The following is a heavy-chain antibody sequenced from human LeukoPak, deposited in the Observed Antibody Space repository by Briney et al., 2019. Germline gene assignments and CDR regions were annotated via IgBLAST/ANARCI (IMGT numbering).Heavy chain of an antibody. CDR3: AKDAITIFGVDGDAFDI. D-gene: IGHD3-3*01. V-gene: IGHV4-38-2*02. CDR2: IYDSGST. J-gene: IGHJ3*02. Sequence: SETLSLTCTVSGYSISSGYYGGWIRQPPGEGLEWMGRIYDSGSTYYNPSLKSRVTISVDTSKNQFSLKLSSVTAADTAVYYCAKDAITIFGVDGDAFDIWGQGTMVTVSS. CDR1: GYSISSGYY.